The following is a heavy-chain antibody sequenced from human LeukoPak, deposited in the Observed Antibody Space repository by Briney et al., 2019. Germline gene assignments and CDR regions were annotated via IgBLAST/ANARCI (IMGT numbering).Heavy chain of an antibody. V-gene: IGHV3-7*01. Sequence: GGSLRLSCAASGFTFSSYWMSWVRQAPGKGLEWVANIKQDGSEKHYVDSVKGRFTISRDNAKNSLYLQMNSLRAEDTAVYYCARETDTAMVPPFDYWGQGTLVTVSS. CDR2: IKQDGSEK. CDR1: GFTFSSYW. CDR3: ARETDTAMVPPFDY. D-gene: IGHD5-18*01. J-gene: IGHJ4*02.